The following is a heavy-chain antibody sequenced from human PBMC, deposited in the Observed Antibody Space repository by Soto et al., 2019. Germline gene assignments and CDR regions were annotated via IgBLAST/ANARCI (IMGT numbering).Heavy chain of an antibody. D-gene: IGHD5-18*01. CDR3: AKAPLDTVVAPGF. CDR1: GFIFNTYN. CDR2: IWYDGGNK. V-gene: IGHV3-33*06. J-gene: IGHJ4*02. Sequence: GGSLRLSCAASGFIFNTYNIHWVRQAPGKGLEWVAVIWYDGGNKYYTDSLKGRFTISRDNSKNTLYLQLDSLRAEDTALYYCAKAPLDTVVAPGFRGQGTLVTVSS.